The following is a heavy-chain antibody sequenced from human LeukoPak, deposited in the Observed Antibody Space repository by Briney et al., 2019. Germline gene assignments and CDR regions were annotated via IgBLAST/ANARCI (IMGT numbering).Heavy chain of an antibody. Sequence: GASVKVSCKASGYTFTSYGISWVRQAPGQGLEWMGWISAYNGNTNYAQKLQGRVTMTTDTSTSTAYMELRSLRSDDTAVYYCARGAMIAVAGTERLWDLDYWGQGTLVTVSS. V-gene: IGHV1-18*01. J-gene: IGHJ4*02. CDR2: ISAYNGNT. CDR3: ARGAMIAVAGTERLWDLDY. CDR1: GYTFTSYG. D-gene: IGHD6-19*01.